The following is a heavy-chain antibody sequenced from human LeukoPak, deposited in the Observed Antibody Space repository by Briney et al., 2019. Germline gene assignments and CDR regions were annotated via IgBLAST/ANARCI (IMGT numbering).Heavy chain of an antibody. D-gene: IGHD2-2*02. CDR3: AKWARDCSSTSCYMRY. Sequence: GGSLRLSCAASGFTFSSYAMSWVRQAPGKGLEWVSAISGGGGSTYYADSVKGRFTISRDNSKNTLYLQMNSLGAEDTAVYYCAKWARDCSSTSCYMRYWGQGTLVTVSS. CDR1: GFTFSSYA. V-gene: IGHV3-23*01. CDR2: ISGGGGST. J-gene: IGHJ4*02.